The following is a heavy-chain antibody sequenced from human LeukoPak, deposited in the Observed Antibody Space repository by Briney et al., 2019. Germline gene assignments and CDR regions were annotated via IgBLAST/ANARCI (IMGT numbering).Heavy chain of an antibody. V-gene: IGHV4-34*01. CDR1: GGSFSGYY. J-gene: IGHJ4*02. CDR2: INHSGST. CDR3: ARHSSPYFDS. D-gene: IGHD6-6*01. Sequence: PSETLSLTCAVYGGSFSGYYWSWIRQLPGKGLEWIGEINHSGSTNYNPFLKSRVTISVDTSKNQFSLKLSSVTAADTAVYYCARHSSPYFDSWGQGTLVTVSS.